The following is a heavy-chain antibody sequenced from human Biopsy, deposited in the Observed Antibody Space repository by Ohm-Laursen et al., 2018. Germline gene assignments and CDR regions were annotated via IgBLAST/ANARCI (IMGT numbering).Heavy chain of an antibody. CDR1: GDSISSYY. J-gene: IGHJ2*01. CDR2: VYYTGST. Sequence: SETLSLTWPVPGDSISSYYWSWIRQPPGKGLQWIGYVYYTGSTDYNPSLQGRVTISVDTSKNHFSLRLRSVTPADTAIYYCARDRGYYSDRTVPGYFDLWGRGTLVTVSS. D-gene: IGHD3-22*01. CDR3: ARDRGYYSDRTVPGYFDL. V-gene: IGHV4-59*01.